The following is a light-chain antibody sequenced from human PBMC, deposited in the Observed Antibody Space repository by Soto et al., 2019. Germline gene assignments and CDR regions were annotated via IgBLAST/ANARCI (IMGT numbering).Light chain of an antibody. CDR2: EVS. Sequence: QSALTQPASVSGSPGQSITISCTGTSSDVGSYNLVSWYQQHTGKAPKLMIYEVSKRPSGVSNRFSGSKSGNTASLTISGLQAEDEADYYCCSYAGSPAYVFGTGTQLTVL. CDR3: CSYAGSPAYV. J-gene: IGLJ1*01. CDR1: SSDVGSYNL. V-gene: IGLV2-23*02.